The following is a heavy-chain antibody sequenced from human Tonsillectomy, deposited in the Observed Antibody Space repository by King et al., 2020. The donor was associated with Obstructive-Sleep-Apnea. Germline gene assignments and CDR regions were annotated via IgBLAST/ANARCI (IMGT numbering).Heavy chain of an antibody. J-gene: IGHJ4*02. V-gene: IGHV3-23*04. Sequence: VQLVESGGGLVQPGGSLRLSCAASGFTFSSYAMSWVRQAPGKGLEWVAAITSSGGTTYHADSVKGHFRSSRDNSKNTLYLQMTTLRVEDTAVYYCAKDRLGYDSSGYDYWGQGTLVTVSS. D-gene: IGHD3-22*01. CDR3: AKDRLGYDSSGYDY. CDR1: GFTFSSYA. CDR2: ITSSGGTT.